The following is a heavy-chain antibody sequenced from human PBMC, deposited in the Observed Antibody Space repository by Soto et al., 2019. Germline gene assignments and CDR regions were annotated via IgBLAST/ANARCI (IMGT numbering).Heavy chain of an antibody. J-gene: IGHJ6*02. D-gene: IGHD2-8*01. V-gene: IGHV4-39*01. CDR3: ALINCTTGVCDPGIEDYYGMDV. CDR1: GGSISSSSYY. Sequence: SETLSLTCTVSGGSISSSSYYWGWIRQPPGKGLEWIGRIYYSGSTYYNPSLKSRVTISVDTSKNQFSLKLSAVTASDTAAHNCALINCTTGVCDPGIEDYYGMDVWGQGTTVKVSS. CDR2: IYYSGST.